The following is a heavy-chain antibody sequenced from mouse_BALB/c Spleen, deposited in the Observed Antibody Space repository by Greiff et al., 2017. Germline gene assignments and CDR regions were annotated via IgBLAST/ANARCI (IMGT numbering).Heavy chain of an antibody. Sequence: VQLQQSGPELVKPGASVKISCKASGYTFTDYNMHWVKQSHGKSLEWIGYIYPYNGGTGYNQKFKSKATLTVDNSSSTAYMELRSLTSEDSAVYYCARVYYGSYWYFDVWGAGTTVTVSS. CDR1: GYTFTDYN. J-gene: IGHJ1*01. D-gene: IGHD1-1*01. CDR3: ARVYYGSYWYFDV. V-gene: IGHV1S29*02. CDR2: IYPYNGGT.